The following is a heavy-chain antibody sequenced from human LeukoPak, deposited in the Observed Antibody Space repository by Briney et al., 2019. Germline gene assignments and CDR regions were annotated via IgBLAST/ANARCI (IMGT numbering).Heavy chain of an antibody. CDR1: GGSISSGGYY. CDR3: ARGLGHREQWLGRRPDWFDP. J-gene: IGHJ5*02. Sequence: ASETLSLTCTVSGGSISSGGYYWSWIRQPPGTGLEWIGEINHSGSTNYNPSLKSRVTISVDTSKSQFSLKLSSVTAADTAVYYCARGLGHREQWLGRRPDWFDPWGQGTLVTVSS. CDR2: INHSGST. V-gene: IGHV4-39*07. D-gene: IGHD6-19*01.